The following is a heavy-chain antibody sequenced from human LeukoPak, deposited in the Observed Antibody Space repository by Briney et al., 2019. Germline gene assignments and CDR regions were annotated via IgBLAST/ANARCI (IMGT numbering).Heavy chain of an antibody. V-gene: IGHV1-69*05. D-gene: IGHD2-2*01. CDR1: GGTFSTYA. J-gene: IGHJ3*01. CDR2: IIPIFGTA. Sequence: SVKVSCKASGGTFSTYAISWVRQAPGQGLEWMGGIIPIFGTANYAQKFQGRVTITTDESTSTAYMELSSLRSEDTAVYYCAREGSSTPPTWGQGTMVTVSS. CDR3: AREGSSTPPT.